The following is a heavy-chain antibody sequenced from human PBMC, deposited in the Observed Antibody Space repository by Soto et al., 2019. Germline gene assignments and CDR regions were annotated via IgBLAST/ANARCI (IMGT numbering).Heavy chain of an antibody. D-gene: IGHD6-19*01. CDR1: GFTFSSYA. Sequence: GGSLRLSCAASGFTFSSYAMSWVRQAPGKGLEWVSAISGSGGSTYYADSVKGRFTISRDNSKNTLYLQMNSLRAEDTAVYYCAKDRGWTYYYYGMDGWGQGTTVTVSS. J-gene: IGHJ6*02. V-gene: IGHV3-23*01. CDR2: ISGSGGST. CDR3: AKDRGWTYYYYGMDG.